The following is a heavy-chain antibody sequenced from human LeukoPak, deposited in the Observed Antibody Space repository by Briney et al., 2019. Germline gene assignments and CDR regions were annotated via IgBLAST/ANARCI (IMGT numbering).Heavy chain of an antibody. CDR1: GFTFSSYS. J-gene: IGHJ6*03. CDR2: ISSSGGNT. V-gene: IGHV3-64*01. CDR3: ARAQYCSGGSCYSGVHYYYYYYMDV. D-gene: IGHD2-15*01. Sequence: GGSLRLSCAASGFTFSSYSMHWVRQAPGKGLEYVSTISSSGGNTYYAISVKGRFTISRDNSKNTLYLQMGSLRSEDTAVYYCARAQYCSGGSCYSGVHYYYYYYMDVWGKGTTVTVSS.